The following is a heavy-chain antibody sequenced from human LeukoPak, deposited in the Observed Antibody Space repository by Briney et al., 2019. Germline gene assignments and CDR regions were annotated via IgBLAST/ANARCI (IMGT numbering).Heavy chain of an antibody. J-gene: IGHJ4*02. CDR3: AKGIQLWFGSALFDY. Sequence: GGSLRLSCAASGFTFSSYAMSWVRQAPGKGLEWVSAISGSGGSTYYADSVKGRFTISRDNSKNTLYLQMNSLRAEDTAVYYCAKGIQLWFGSALFDYWGQGTLVTVSS. D-gene: IGHD5-18*01. CDR2: ISGSGGST. CDR1: GFTFSSYA. V-gene: IGHV3-23*01.